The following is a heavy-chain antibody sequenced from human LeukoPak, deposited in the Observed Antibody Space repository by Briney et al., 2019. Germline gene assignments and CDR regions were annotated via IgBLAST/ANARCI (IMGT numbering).Heavy chain of an antibody. CDR2: ISYDGSNK. V-gene: IGHV3-30*18. D-gene: IGHD5-12*01. CDR1: GFTFSSYG. J-gene: IGHJ4*02. Sequence: PGGSLRLSCAASGFTFSSYGMHWVRQAPGKGLEWVAVISYDGSNKYYADSVKGRFTISRDNSKNTLYLQMNSLRAEDTAVYYCAKDQYSAEGASDYWGQGTLVTVSS. CDR3: AKDQYSAEGASDY.